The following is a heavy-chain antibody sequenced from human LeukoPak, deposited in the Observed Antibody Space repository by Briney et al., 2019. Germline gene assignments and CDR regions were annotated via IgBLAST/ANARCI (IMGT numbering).Heavy chain of an antibody. CDR2: ISYDGSNK. J-gene: IGHJ4*02. CDR3: AKKELALDY. Sequence: GRSLRLSCAASGFTFSSYGMHRVRQAPGKGLEWVAVISYDGSNKYYADSVKGRFTISRDNSKNTLYLQMNSLRAENTAVYYCAKKELALDYWGQGTLVTVSS. CDR1: GFTFSSYG. D-gene: IGHD1-1*01. V-gene: IGHV3-30*18.